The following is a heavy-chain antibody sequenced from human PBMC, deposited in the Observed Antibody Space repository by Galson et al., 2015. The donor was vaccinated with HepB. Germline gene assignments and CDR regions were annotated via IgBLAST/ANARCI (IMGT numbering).Heavy chain of an antibody. D-gene: IGHD2-15*01. Sequence: QSGAEVKKPGESLRISCKGSGYSFTSYWISWVRQMPGKGLEWMGRIDPSDSYTNYSPSFQGHVTISADKSISTAYLQWSSLKASDTAMYYCARTYLSFRLPVSTEDNWFDPWGQGTLVTVSS. CDR1: GYSFTSYW. V-gene: IGHV5-10-1*01. CDR2: IDPSDSYT. CDR3: ARTYLSFRLPVSTEDNWFDP. J-gene: IGHJ5*02.